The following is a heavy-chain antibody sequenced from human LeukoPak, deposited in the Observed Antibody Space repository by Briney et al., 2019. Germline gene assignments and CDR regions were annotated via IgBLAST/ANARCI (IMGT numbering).Heavy chain of an antibody. V-gene: IGHV3-23*01. CDR2: ISGSGGST. D-gene: IGHD3-3*01. Sequence: TGGSLRLSCAASGFTFSSYAMSWVRQAPGKGLEWVSAISGSGGSTYYADSVKGRFTISRDNSKNTLYLQMNSLRAEDTAVYYCAKRPDFWSGYDYFDYWGQGTLVTVSS. CDR1: GFTFSSYA. J-gene: IGHJ4*02. CDR3: AKRPDFWSGYDYFDY.